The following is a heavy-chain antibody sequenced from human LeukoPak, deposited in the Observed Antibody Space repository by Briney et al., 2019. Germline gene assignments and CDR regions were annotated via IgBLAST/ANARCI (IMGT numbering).Heavy chain of an antibody. CDR3: ARVLSSSWVKTNIDY. V-gene: IGHV3-7*01. J-gene: IGHJ4*02. Sequence: GGSLRLSCAASGFTFSSYWMSWVRQAPGKGLEWVANIKQDGSEKYYVDSVKGRFTISRDNAKNSLYLQMNSLRAEDTAVYYCARVLSSSWVKTNIDYWGQGTLVTVSS. CDR2: IKQDGSEK. D-gene: IGHD6-13*01. CDR1: GFTFSSYW.